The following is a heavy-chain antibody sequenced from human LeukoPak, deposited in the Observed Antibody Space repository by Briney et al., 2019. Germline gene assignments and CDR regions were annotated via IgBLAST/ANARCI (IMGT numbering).Heavy chain of an antibody. CDR3: ARDLGGYSYGSHFDY. CDR1: GFIFSDFS. J-gene: IGHJ4*02. Sequence: PGGSLRLSCTVSGFIFSDFSMSWVRQAPGKGLEWVANIKQDGSEKYYVDSVKGRFTISRDNAKNSLYLQMNSLRAEDTAVYYCARDLGGYSYGSHFDYWGQGTLVTVSS. CDR2: IKQDGSEK. V-gene: IGHV3-7*01. D-gene: IGHD5-18*01.